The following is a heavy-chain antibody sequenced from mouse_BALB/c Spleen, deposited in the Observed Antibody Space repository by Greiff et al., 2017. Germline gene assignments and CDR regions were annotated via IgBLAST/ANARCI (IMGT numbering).Heavy chain of an antibody. CDR2: IYPSDSYT. V-gene: IGHV1-69*02. Sequence: QVQLQQPGAELVRPGASVKLSCKASGYTFTSYWINWVKQRPGQGLEWIGNIYPSDSYTNYNQKFKDKATLTVDKSSSTAYMQLSSPTSEDSAVYYCTREITTRKWLDYWGQGTTLTVAS. CDR1: GYTFTSYW. J-gene: IGHJ2*01. D-gene: IGHD2-4*01. CDR3: TREITTRKWLDY.